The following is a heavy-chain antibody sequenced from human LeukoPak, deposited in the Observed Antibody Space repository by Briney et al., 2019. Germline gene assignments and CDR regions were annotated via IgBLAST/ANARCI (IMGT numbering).Heavy chain of an antibody. Sequence: SQTLSLTCAISGDSVSSNSAAWNWIRQSPSRGLEWLGRTYYRSKWYNEYAVSVKSRITINPDTSKNQFSLQLNSVTPEDTAVYYCARAYYDSSGYHYWYFDLWGRGTLVTVSS. J-gene: IGHJ2*01. V-gene: IGHV6-1*01. CDR3: ARAYYDSSGYHYWYFDL. D-gene: IGHD3-22*01. CDR1: GDSVSSNSAA. CDR2: TYYRSKWYN.